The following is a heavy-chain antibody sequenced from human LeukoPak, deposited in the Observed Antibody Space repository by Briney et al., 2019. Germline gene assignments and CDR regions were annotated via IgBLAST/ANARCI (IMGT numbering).Heavy chain of an antibody. V-gene: IGHV4-34*01. CDR1: GGSFSGYY. CDR3: ATSITVTTDY. J-gene: IGHJ4*02. CDR2: INHSGST. D-gene: IGHD4-17*01. Sequence: SETLSLTCAVYGGSFSGYYWSWIRQPPGKGLEWIGEINHSGSTNYNPSLKSRVTISVDTSKNQFSLKLTSVTAADTAVYYCATSITVTTDYWGQGTLVAVSS.